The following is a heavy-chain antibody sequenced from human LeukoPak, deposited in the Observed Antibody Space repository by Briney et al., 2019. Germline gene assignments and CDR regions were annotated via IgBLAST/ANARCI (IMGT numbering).Heavy chain of an antibody. D-gene: IGHD3-22*01. CDR1: GGSISSSSYY. CDR3: ARPAVVAFTFDY. V-gene: IGHV4-39*02. Sequence: SETLSLTCTVSGGSISSSSYYWGWIRQPPGKGLEWIGSIYYSGSTYYNPSLKSRVTISVDTSKNHFSLKLYSVTAADTAVYYCARPAVVAFTFDYWGQGTLVTVSS. J-gene: IGHJ4*02. CDR2: IYYSGST.